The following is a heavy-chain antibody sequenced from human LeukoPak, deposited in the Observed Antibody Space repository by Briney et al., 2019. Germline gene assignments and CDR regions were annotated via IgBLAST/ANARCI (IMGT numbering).Heavy chain of an antibody. V-gene: IGHV4-59*08. Sequence: SETLSLTCTVSGGSISSYYWSWIRQPPGKGLEWIGYIYYSGSTHYNPSLKSRVNISVDTSKNQFSLKLSSVTAADTAVYYCARQGSGGRAFDIWGQGTMVTVSS. D-gene: IGHD3-16*01. CDR3: ARQGSGGRAFDI. CDR1: GGSISSYY. J-gene: IGHJ3*02. CDR2: IYYSGST.